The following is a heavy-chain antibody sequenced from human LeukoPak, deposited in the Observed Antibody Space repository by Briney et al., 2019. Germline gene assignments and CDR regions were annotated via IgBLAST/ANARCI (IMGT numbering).Heavy chain of an antibody. CDR3: TRDPPAVAINTYA. Sequence: GGSLRLSCAASGVSVSSSFMIWVRQAPGKGLEWVSLMYSGGETSYADSVKGRFSISRDNSKNTLYLQMNSLRVEDTAVYYCTRDPPAVAINTYAWGQGTLVTVSS. CDR2: MYSGGET. CDR1: GVSVSSSF. J-gene: IGHJ5*02. D-gene: IGHD6-13*01. V-gene: IGHV3-66*01.